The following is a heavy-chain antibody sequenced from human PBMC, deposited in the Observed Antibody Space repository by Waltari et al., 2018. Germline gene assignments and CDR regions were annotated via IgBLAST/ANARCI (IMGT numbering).Heavy chain of an antibody. V-gene: IGHV4-59*08. Sequence: QVQLQESGPGLVKPSETLSLTCTVSGGSISSYYWSWIRQPPGKGLEWIGYIYYSGSTNYNPSRKSRVTISVDTSKNQFSLKLSSVTAADTAVYYCARRGIWGGYSSSWAPPYYMDVWGKGTTVTISS. CDR1: GGSISSYY. CDR2: IYYSGST. CDR3: ARRGIWGGYSSSWAPPYYMDV. D-gene: IGHD6-13*01. J-gene: IGHJ6*03.